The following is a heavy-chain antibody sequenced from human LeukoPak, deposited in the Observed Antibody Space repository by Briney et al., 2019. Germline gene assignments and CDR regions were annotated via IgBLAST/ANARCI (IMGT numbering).Heavy chain of an antibody. CDR3: AKEMSHIVVVTARDY. CDR2: IDGGGSRT. Sequence: AGGSLRLSCAASGFPFSWSWMNWVRQAPGKGLVWVSHIDGGGSRTTYADSVKGRFTISRDNAKNTLYLQMNSLRAEDAAIYYCAKEMSHIVVVTARDYWGQGTLATVSS. CDR1: GFPFSWSW. V-gene: IGHV3-74*01. J-gene: IGHJ4*02. D-gene: IGHD2-21*02.